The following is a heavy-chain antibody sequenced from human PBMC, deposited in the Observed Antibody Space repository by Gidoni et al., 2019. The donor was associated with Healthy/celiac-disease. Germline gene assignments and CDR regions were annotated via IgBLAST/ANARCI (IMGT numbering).Heavy chain of an antibody. CDR1: GFPLSTSGVG. V-gene: IGHV2-5*01. D-gene: IGHD4-17*01. Sequence: QITLKESGPTLVKPTQTLTLTCTFPGFPLSTSGVGVGWIRQPPGKALEWLALIYLNDDKRYSPSLKSRLTITKDTSKNQVVLTMTNMDPVDTATYYCAHRTYYGDYAAYYYYYGMDVWGQGTTVTVSS. J-gene: IGHJ6*02. CDR3: AHRTYYGDYAAYYYYYGMDV. CDR2: IYLNDDK.